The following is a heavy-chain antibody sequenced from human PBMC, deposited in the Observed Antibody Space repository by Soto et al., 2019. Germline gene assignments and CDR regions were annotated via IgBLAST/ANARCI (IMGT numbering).Heavy chain of an antibody. V-gene: IGHV1-24*01. J-gene: IGHJ4*02. D-gene: IGHD3-9*01. CDR3: ATADMYDILTGYQQQREFDY. CDR1: GYTLTELS. Sequence: ASVKVSCKVSGYTLTELSMHWVRQAPGKGLEWMGGFDPEDGETIYAQKFQGSVTMTEDTSTDTAYMELSSLRSEDTAVYYCATADMYDILTGYQQQREFDYWGQGTPVTAPQ. CDR2: FDPEDGET.